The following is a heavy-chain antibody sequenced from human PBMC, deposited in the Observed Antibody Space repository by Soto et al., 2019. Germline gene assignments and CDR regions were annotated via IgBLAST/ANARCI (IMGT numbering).Heavy chain of an antibody. CDR2: LYFNGGT. CDR3: ARGISKYSSWYEPHTWFDA. Sequence: PSETLSLTCTVSGASVSSGSCYWSWIRQPPGRGLEWIGYLYFNGGTQYNPSLRTPVSMSLDTSKKHFSLKMRSVTAADTAVYYCARGISKYSSWYEPHTWFDAWGQGALVTVSS. J-gene: IGHJ5*02. CDR1: GASVSSGSCY. V-gene: IGHV4-30-4*01. D-gene: IGHD6-13*01.